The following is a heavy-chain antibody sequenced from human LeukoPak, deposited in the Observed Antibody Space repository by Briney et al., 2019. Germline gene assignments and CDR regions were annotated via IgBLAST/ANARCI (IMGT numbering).Heavy chain of an antibody. CDR3: ARPGESSGYMWFY. CDR1: GDSITTPYY. D-gene: IGHD3-22*01. Sequence: PSETLSLTCTVSGDSITTPYYWGWIRPSPGKGLEWIGSIFHSGNTYYNPSLKSRLTISIDTSKNQFSLRLNSMTAADTAVYYCARPGESSGYMWFYWGQGTLVTVSS. CDR2: IFHSGNT. V-gene: IGHV4-38-2*02. J-gene: IGHJ4*02.